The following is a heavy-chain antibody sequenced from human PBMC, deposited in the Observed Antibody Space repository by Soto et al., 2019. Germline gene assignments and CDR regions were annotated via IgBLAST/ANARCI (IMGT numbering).Heavy chain of an antibody. V-gene: IGHV3-23*01. CDR3: AKVQALYVGGFDY. Sequence: EVQLLESGGGLVQPGGSLRLSCAASGFTFNNYAMSWVRQAPGKGLEWVSGLSGSGGSTYYADSVKGRFTISRDNSKNPLYMQMKSLRAEDTAVYYCAKVQALYVGGFDYWGQGTLVTVSS. J-gene: IGHJ4*02. CDR1: GFTFNNYA. D-gene: IGHD2-8*01. CDR2: LSGSGGST.